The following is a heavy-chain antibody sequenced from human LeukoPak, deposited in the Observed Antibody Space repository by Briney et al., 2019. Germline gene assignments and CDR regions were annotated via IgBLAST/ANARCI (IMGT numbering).Heavy chain of an antibody. Sequence: GGSLRLSCAASGFTFSSYAMSWVRQAPGKGLEWVSAISGSGGRTYYADSVKGRFTISRDNSKNTLYLQMNSLRAEDTAVYYCAKEYFDIVVVPAAVATSGYFDYWGQGTLVTVSS. CDR2: ISGSGGRT. CDR1: GFTFSSYA. V-gene: IGHV3-23*01. J-gene: IGHJ4*02. CDR3: AKEYFDIVVVPAAVATSGYFDY. D-gene: IGHD2-2*01.